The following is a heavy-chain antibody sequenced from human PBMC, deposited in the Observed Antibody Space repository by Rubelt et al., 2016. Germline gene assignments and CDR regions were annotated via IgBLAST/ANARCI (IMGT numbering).Heavy chain of an antibody. Sequence: QVQLVQSGAEVKKPGASVKVSCKASGYTFTSYDINWVRQATGQGLEWMGWISAYNGNTNYAQKLQGRVTMTTDTSTSTAYMELRSLRSDDTAVYYCARDLSALGATLFDYWGQGTLVTVSS. CDR2: ISAYNGNT. CDR3: ARDLSALGATLFDY. CDR1: GYTFTSYD. V-gene: IGHV1-18*01. D-gene: IGHD1-26*01. J-gene: IGHJ4*02.